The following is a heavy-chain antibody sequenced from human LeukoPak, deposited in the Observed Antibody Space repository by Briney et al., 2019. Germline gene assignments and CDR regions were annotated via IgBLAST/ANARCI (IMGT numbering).Heavy chain of an antibody. CDR1: GFTFSSYS. CDR2: ISSSSSYI. J-gene: IGHJ3*02. D-gene: IGHD4-17*01. Sequence: GGSLRLSCAASGFTFSSYSMNWVRQAPGKGLEWVSSISSSSSYIYYADSVKGRFTISRDNAKNSLYLQMNSLRAEDTAVYYCARMGLRYDAFDIWGQGTMVTVSS. V-gene: IGHV3-21*01. CDR3: ARMGLRYDAFDI.